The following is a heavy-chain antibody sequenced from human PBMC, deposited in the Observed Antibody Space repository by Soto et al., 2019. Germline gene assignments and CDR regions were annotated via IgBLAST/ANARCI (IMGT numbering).Heavy chain of an antibody. CDR3: AGGQLAPTVFDY. Sequence: SETLSLTCSVSGGSIRRSDSCWSWVRQFPGKGLEWIAYITDSGRTDYNPSLQSRATISVDASKNQFSLKLSSVTAADTAVYYCAGGQLAPTVFDYWGQGTLVTVSS. V-gene: IGHV4-31*03. J-gene: IGHJ4*02. CDR1: GGSIRRSDSC. D-gene: IGHD6-13*01. CDR2: ITDSGRT.